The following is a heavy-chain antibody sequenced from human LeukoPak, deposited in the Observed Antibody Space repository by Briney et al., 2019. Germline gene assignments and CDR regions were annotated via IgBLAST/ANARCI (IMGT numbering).Heavy chain of an antibody. CDR2: IYPGDSDT. CDR1: GYSFTSYW. CDR3: ARPTMVRGVEYYFDY. D-gene: IGHD3-10*01. V-gene: IGHV5-51*01. Sequence: PGESLKISCKGSGYSFTSYWIGWVRQMPGKGLEWMGIIYPGDSDTRYSPSFQGRVTISADKSISTAYLQWSSLKASDTAMYYCARPTMVRGVEYYFDYWGQGTLVTASS. J-gene: IGHJ4*02.